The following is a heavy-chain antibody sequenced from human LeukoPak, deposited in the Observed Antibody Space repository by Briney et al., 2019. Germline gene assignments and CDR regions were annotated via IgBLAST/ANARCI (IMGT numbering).Heavy chain of an antibody. J-gene: IGHJ4*02. CDR3: ARHTDGDSGYVFDY. D-gene: IGHD5-12*01. V-gene: IGHV4-59*08. Sequence: SETLSLTCTVSGGSISSYYWSWIRQPPGKGLEWIGYIYYSGSTNYNPSLKSRVTISVDTSKNQFSLKLSSVTAADTAVYYCARHTDGDSGYVFDYWGQGTLVTVSS. CDR1: GGSISSYY. CDR2: IYYSGST.